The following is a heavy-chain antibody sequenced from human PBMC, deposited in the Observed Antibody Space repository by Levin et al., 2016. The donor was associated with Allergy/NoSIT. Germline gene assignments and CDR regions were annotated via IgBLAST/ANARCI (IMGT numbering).Heavy chain of an antibody. CDR1: GGFINSGMYY. Sequence: SETLSLTCSVSGGFINSGMYYWTWIRQPPGKGLEYIGYISSTGRTNYNPSLKSRVTITVDPSRNHFSLKLSSVTAADTAVYYCARSMRSVVGAADYWGQGTLVTVSS. V-gene: IGHV4-61*03. CDR2: ISSTGRT. J-gene: IGHJ4*02. D-gene: IGHD1-26*01. CDR3: ARSMRSVVGAADY.